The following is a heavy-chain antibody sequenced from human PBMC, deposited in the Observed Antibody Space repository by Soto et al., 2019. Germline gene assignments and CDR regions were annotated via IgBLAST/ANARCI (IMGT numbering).Heavy chain of an antibody. CDR2: ISTTSSSI. D-gene: IGHD3-3*01. V-gene: IGHV3-48*02. Sequence: EVQLVQSGGGLVQPGGSLRLSCAASGFTFSSYSMNWVRQAPGKGLEWISYISTTSSSIYYADSVKGRFTISRDNAKISLFLQMNSLRDEDTAVYYCARKGVAFDYWGQGALVTVSS. CDR1: GFTFSSYS. J-gene: IGHJ4*02. CDR3: ARKGVAFDY.